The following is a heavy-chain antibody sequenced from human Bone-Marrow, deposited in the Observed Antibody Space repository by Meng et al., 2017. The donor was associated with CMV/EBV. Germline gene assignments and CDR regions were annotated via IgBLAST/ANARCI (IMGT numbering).Heavy chain of an antibody. V-gene: IGHV5-51*01. CDR2: IYPGDSDT. D-gene: IGHD2-2*01. CDR3: ARLTVVVPAAISWFDP. Sequence: GGSLRLSCKGSGYSFTSYWIGWVRQMPGKGLEWMGIIYPGDSDTRYSPSFQGQVTISADKSISTAYLQWSSLKASDTAMYYCARLTVVVPAAISWFDPWGQGTRVTGSS. CDR1: GYSFTSYW. J-gene: IGHJ5*02.